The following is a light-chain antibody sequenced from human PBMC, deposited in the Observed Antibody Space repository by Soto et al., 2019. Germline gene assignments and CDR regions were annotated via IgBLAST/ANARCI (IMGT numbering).Light chain of an antibody. J-gene: IGLJ3*02. CDR1: SSDVGGYNY. Sequence: QSVLTQPRSVSGSPGQSVTISCTGTSSDVGGYNYVSWYQQHPGKAPKLMIYDVSTRPSGVPDRFSGSTSGNTASLTISGLQAEDEADYHCASYAGIYTCVFGGGTKVTVL. V-gene: IGLV2-11*01. CDR2: DVS. CDR3: ASYAGIYTCV.